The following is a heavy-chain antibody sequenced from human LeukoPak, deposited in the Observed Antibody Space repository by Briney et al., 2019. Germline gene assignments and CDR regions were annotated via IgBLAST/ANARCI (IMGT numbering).Heavy chain of an antibody. CDR3: AGGEAPQDDAFDI. D-gene: IGHD3-10*01. CDR1: GDSVSSTSAA. Sequence: SQTLSLTCAISGDSVSSTSAAWNWIRQSPSRGLEWLGRTYYRSKWYSDYAVSVQSRITINPDTSKNQFSLQLNSVTPEDTAVYYCAGGEAPQDDAFDIWGQGTMVTVSS. J-gene: IGHJ3*02. CDR2: TYYRSKWYS. V-gene: IGHV6-1*01.